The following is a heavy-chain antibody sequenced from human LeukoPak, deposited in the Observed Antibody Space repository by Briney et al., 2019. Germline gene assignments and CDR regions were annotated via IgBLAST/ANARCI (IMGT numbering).Heavy chain of an antibody. V-gene: IGHV4-34*01. CDR1: GGSFSGYY. Sequence: SETLSLTCAFYGGSFSGYYWSWIRQPPGKGLEWIGEINHSGGTRYNPSLKSRVTISVDTSKNQFSLKLSSVTAADTAVYYCAVTYYYGSGSYQHRFDYWGQGTLVTVSS. J-gene: IGHJ4*02. CDR2: INHSGGT. D-gene: IGHD3-10*01. CDR3: AVTYYYGSGSYQHRFDY.